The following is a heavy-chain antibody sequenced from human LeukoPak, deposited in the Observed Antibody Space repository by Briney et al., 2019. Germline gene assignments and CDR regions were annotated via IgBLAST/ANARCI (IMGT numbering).Heavy chain of an antibody. Sequence: PGRSLRLSCAACGFPLSRYSMKWVRRAPGRGLEWVSYISSSSSTIYYADSVKGRVTITRDNAKISLYLQMNSLRAEDTAVYYCAGSIPRIAARPIIYWCQGTVVTVTS. CDR1: GFPLSRYS. J-gene: IGHJ4*02. D-gene: IGHD6-6*01. V-gene: IGHV3-48*01. CDR3: AGSIPRIAARPIIY. CDR2: ISSSSSTI.